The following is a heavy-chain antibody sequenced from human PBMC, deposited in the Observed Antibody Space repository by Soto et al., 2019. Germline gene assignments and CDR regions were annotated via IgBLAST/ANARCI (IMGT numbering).Heavy chain of an antibody. J-gene: IGHJ4*02. Sequence: SETLSLTCAVYGGSFNGYFWGWIRQSPGKGLEWIGGMHNSGRAHYSPSLKSRVSISLDRSKNQFSLKMNSVSAADTAMYYCARTVVVVVSNIPDYFDYWGQGAQVTVSS. D-gene: IGHD2-21*01. CDR1: GGSFNGYF. CDR3: ARTVVVVVSNIPDYFDY. CDR2: MHNSGRA. V-gene: IGHV4-34*01.